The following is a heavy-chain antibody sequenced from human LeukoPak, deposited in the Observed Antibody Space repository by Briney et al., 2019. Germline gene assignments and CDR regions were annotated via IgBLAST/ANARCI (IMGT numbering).Heavy chain of an antibody. CDR3: ARAHTSSWYMDY. CDR1: GGSISSYY. J-gene: IGHJ4*02. Sequence: SETLSLTCSVSGGSISSYYWSWIRQPPGKGLEWIGYIYYSGSTNYNPSLKSRVTISVGTSENQVSLKLSSVTAGDTALYYCARAHTSSWYMDYWGQGTLVTVSS. V-gene: IGHV4-59*01. D-gene: IGHD6-13*01. CDR2: IYYSGST.